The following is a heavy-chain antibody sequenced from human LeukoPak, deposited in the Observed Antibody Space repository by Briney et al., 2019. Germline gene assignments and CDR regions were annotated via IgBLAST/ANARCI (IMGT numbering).Heavy chain of an antibody. CDR2: INANGDNT. D-gene: IGHD3-9*01. V-gene: IGHV3-64*01. CDR1: GFTFSSYA. CDR3: ARVPILTGSYYFDY. J-gene: IGHJ4*02. Sequence: GGSLRLSCAASGFTFSSYAFHWVRQAPGKGLEYVSAINANGDNTYYANSVRGRFTISRDNSKNTLHLQMGSLRTEDMAVYYCARVPILTGSYYFDYWGQGILVTVSS.